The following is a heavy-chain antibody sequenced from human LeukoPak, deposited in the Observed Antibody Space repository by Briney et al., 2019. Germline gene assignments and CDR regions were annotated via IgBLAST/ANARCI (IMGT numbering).Heavy chain of an antibody. D-gene: IGHD6-19*01. V-gene: IGHV3-64D*09. CDR3: VKDSKSSGWYVPPNFDY. Sequence: PGGSLRLSCSASGFTFSTYAMHWVRQAPGKGLEYVSSVSSNVYSTHYADSVKGRFAISRDNSKNTLYLQMSSLSTEDTAVYYCVKDSKSSGWYVPPNFDYWGQGTLVTVSS. J-gene: IGHJ4*02. CDR1: GFTFSTYA. CDR2: VSSNVYST.